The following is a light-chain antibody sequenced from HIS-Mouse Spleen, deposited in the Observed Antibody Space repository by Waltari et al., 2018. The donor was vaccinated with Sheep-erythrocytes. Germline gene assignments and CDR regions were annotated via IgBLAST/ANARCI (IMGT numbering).Light chain of an antibody. CDR2: DVS. CDR3: CSYAGSYNHV. CDR1: SSNIGSNT. Sequence: QSVLTQPPSASGTPGQRVTISCSGSSSNIGSNTVNWYQQTPGKAPKPMIYDVSKRPSGVPDRFSGYKSGNTASLTISGLQAEDEADYYCCSYAGSYNHVFATGTKVTVL. J-gene: IGLJ1*01. V-gene: IGLV2-11*01.